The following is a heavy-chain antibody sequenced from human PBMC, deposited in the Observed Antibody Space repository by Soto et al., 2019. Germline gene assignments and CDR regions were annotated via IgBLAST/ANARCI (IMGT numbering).Heavy chain of an antibody. D-gene: IGHD5-18*01. CDR1: GFAVSSYY. CDR3: VRGPHSYGT. CDR2: LYSDGST. J-gene: IGHJ5*02. V-gene: IGHV3-53*02. Sequence: EVQLVETGGGSIQPGGSLRLSCAASGFAVSSYYMNWIRQPPGTGLELVSLLYSDGSTFYADFVKGRFTISRDNSKNTLFLQMNTLRAEDTAVYYCVRGPHSYGTWSRRTLVTVAS.